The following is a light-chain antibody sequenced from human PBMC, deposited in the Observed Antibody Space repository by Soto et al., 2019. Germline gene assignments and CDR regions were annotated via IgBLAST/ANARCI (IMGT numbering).Light chain of an antibody. Sequence: QAVVTQEPSFSVSPGGTVTLTRCLSSDSVSASHFPSWYQQTPGQAPRTLIYNTNTRSSGVPDRFSGSILGKRAALTITGSQADDESDYCCDLYRRSGISVFGGRTKLTVL. CDR1: SDSVSASHF. CDR3: DLYRRSGISV. CDR2: NTN. V-gene: IGLV8-61*01. J-gene: IGLJ2*01.